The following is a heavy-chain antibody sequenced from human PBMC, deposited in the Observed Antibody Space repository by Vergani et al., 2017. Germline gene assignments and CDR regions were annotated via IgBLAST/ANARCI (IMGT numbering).Heavy chain of an antibody. V-gene: IGHV3-23*01. Sequence: EVQLLESGGDLVQPGGSLRLSCAASGFTFNHYAMNWVRQAPGKGLEWVSGISGSGGSTYYAGSVKGRFTISRDSSKNTLYLQMNSLSAGDTAVYYCASRVRGSGPLYYYYYMDVWGKGTTVTVSS. CDR3: ASRVRGSGPLYYYYYMDV. J-gene: IGHJ6*03. CDR2: ISGSGGST. CDR1: GFTFNHYA. D-gene: IGHD6-25*01.